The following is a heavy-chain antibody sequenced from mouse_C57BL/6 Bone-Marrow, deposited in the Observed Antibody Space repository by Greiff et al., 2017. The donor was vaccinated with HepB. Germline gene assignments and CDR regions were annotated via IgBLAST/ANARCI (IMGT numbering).Heavy chain of an antibody. CDR1: GYTFTSYW. Sequence: QVQLKQPGAELVKPGASVKVSCKASGYTFTSYWMHWVKQRPGQGLEWIGRIHPSDSDTNYNQKFKGKATLTVDKSSSTAYMQLSSLTSEDSAVYYCAILNYPYAMDYWGQGTSVTVSS. J-gene: IGHJ4*01. V-gene: IGHV1-74*01. CDR3: AILNYPYAMDY. D-gene: IGHD2-1*01. CDR2: IHPSDSDT.